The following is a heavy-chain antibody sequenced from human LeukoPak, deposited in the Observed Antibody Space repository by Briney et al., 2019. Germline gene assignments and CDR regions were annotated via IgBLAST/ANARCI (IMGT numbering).Heavy chain of an antibody. D-gene: IGHD1-14*01. J-gene: IGHJ4*02. CDR1: GYSFISYD. CDR3: ARVDNGGFTWSLYYFDY. Sequence: ASVKVSCKASGYSFISYDLYWVRQAPGQGLEWMGWISPYNGNTNYAQNLQGRVTMTTDTSTSTAYMELRSLRSDDTAVYYCARVDNGGFTWSLYYFDYWGQGTLVTVSS. V-gene: IGHV1-18*01. CDR2: ISPYNGNT.